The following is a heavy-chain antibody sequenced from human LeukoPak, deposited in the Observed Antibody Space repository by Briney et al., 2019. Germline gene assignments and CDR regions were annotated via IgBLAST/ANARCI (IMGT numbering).Heavy chain of an antibody. Sequence: PSETLSLTCAVYGGSFSGYYWSWIRQPPGKGLEWIGEINHSGSTNYNPSLKSRVTISVDTSKNQFSLKLSSVTAADTAVYYCARDLDYGDYPISDYWGQGTLVTVSS. D-gene: IGHD4-17*01. CDR3: ARDLDYGDYPISDY. CDR2: INHSGST. V-gene: IGHV4-34*01. J-gene: IGHJ4*02. CDR1: GGSFSGYY.